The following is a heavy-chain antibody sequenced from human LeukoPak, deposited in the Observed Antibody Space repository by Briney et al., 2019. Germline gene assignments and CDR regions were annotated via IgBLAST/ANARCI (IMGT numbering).Heavy chain of an antibody. D-gene: IGHD6-13*01. CDR1: GFTVSSNS. CDR3: ASSSWSRSNWFDP. CDR2: IYSGGTT. V-gene: IGHV3-66*02. J-gene: IGHJ5*02. Sequence: GGSLRLSCAASGFTVSSNSMTWVRQAPGKGLEWVSVIYSGGTTYYADSVKGRFTISRDNSKNTLYLQMNSLRVADTAVYYCASSSWSRSNWFDPWGQGTLVTVSS.